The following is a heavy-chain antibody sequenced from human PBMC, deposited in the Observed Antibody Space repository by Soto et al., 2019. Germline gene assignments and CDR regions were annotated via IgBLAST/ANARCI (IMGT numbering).Heavy chain of an antibody. CDR3: AKDETKYDYVWGSYPPGYGMDV. CDR2: ISYDGSNK. D-gene: IGHD3-16*01. Sequence: GGSLRLSCAASGFTFSSYGMHWGRQAPGKGLEWVAVISYDGSNKYYADSVKGRFTISRDNSKNTLYLQMNSLRAEDTAVYYCAKDETKYDYVWGSYPPGYGMDVWGQGTTVTVSS. CDR1: GFTFSSYG. V-gene: IGHV3-30*18. J-gene: IGHJ6*02.